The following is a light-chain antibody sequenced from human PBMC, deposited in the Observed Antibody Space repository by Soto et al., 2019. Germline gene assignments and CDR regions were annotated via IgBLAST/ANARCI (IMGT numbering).Light chain of an antibody. V-gene: IGKV1-5*01. Sequence: DIQMTQSPSSLSASVGDQVPITCRASQSISSYVNWYQQRPGKAPKILIYHASSLETGVPSRFSGSGSGTEFTLTISSLQPDDFATYYCQQYNSYSWTFGQGTKVDIK. CDR2: HAS. CDR1: QSISSY. J-gene: IGKJ1*01. CDR3: QQYNSYSWT.